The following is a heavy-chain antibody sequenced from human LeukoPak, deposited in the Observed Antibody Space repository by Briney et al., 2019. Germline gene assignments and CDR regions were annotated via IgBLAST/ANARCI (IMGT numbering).Heavy chain of an antibody. CDR2: TYSDGTT. J-gene: IGHJ6*02. D-gene: IGHD3-16*01. V-gene: IGHV3-53*01. CDR1: GFTVSNNH. CDR3: ARDRVEVTTSMLGGVKRTVTDYYGMDV. Sequence: GGSLTLSCGASGFTVSNNHMIWVRQAPGKGMEWVSITYSDGTTYYADSEKGRFTISRDNSRNTLYVQMNRLRAEDTGVYFCARDRVEVTTSMLGGVKRTVTDYYGMDVWGQGTTVTVSS.